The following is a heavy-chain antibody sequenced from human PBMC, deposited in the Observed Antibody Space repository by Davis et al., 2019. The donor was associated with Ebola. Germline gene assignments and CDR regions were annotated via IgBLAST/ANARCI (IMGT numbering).Heavy chain of an antibody. CDR3: ARALSGYDY. CDR2: ISSSSSYI. V-gene: IGHV3-21*01. D-gene: IGHD5-12*01. CDR1: GFTFSSYS. Sequence: GESLKISCAASGFTFSSYSMNWVRQAPGKGLEWVSSISSSSSYIYYADSVKGRFTISRDNSKNTLYLQMNSLRAEDTAVYYCARALSGYDYWGQGTLVTVSS. J-gene: IGHJ4*02.